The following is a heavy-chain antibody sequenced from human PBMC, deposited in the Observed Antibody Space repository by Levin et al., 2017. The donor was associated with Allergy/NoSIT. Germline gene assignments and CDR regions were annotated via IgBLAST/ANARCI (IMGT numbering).Heavy chain of an antibody. CDR2: TYYRSKWYN. J-gene: IGHJ4*02. CDR1: GDSVSSNSAA. CDR3: AREGYSSGWYGGNFDY. D-gene: IGHD6-19*01. Sequence: KSSETLSLTCAISGDSVSSNSAAWNWIRQSPSRGLEWLGRTYYRSKWYNDYAVSVKSRITINPDTSKNQFSLQLNSVTPEGTAVYYCAREGYSSGWYGGNFDYWGQGTLVTVSS. V-gene: IGHV6-1*01.